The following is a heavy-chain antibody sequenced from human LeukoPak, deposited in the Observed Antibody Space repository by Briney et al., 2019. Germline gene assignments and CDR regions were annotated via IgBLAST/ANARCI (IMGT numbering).Heavy chain of an antibody. CDR3: AKDWGYDSSGYSDY. J-gene: IGHJ4*02. CDR1: RFTFSRYA. V-gene: IGHV3-23*01. D-gene: IGHD3-22*01. CDR2: ISGSGDST. Sequence: GGSPRLSCAASRFTFSRYAMSWVRQAPGKGLEWVSGISGSGDSTYYADSVKGRFTIYRDISKNTLYLQMNSLRAEDTAVYYCAKDWGYDSSGYSDYWGQGTLVTVSS.